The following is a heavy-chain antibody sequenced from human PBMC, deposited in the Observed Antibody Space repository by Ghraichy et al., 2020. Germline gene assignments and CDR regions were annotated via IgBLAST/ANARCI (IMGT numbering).Heavy chain of an antibody. CDR1: GFTVSSNY. CDR2: IYSGGSA. J-gene: IGHJ4*02. V-gene: IGHV3-66*01. D-gene: IGHD3-16*01. CDR3: ASSPWGPYYFDY. Sequence: GSLNISCAASGFTVSSNYMSWVRQAPGKGLEWVSVIYSGGSAYYADSVKGRFTISRDNSKNTLYLQMNSLRAEDTAVYYCASSPWGPYYFDYWGQGTLVTVSS.